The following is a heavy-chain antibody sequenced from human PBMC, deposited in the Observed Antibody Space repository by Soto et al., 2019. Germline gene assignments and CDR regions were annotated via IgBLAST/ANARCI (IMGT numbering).Heavy chain of an antibody. CDR2: MNPNSGNT. CDR3: ARVGGYDILTGYYLPTYYYGMDV. CDR1: GYTFTSYD. D-gene: IGHD3-9*01. V-gene: IGHV1-8*01. Sequence: ASVKVSCKASGYTFTSYDINWVRQATGQGLEWMGWMNPNSGNTGYAQKFQGRVTMTRNTSISTAYMELSSLRSEDTAVYYCARVGGYDILTGYYLPTYYYGMDVWGQGTTVPVS. J-gene: IGHJ6*02.